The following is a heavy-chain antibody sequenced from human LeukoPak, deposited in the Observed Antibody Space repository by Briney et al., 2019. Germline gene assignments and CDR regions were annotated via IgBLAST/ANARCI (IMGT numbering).Heavy chain of an antibody. Sequence: PGGSLRLSCVASGFTFSSYWMSWVRQAPGKGLEWVANIKQDGSEKYYVDSVKGRFTISRDNAKNSLYLQMNSLRAEDTAVYYCARVGIAAAGYYYYYMDVWGKGTTVTVPS. D-gene: IGHD6-13*01. CDR2: IKQDGSEK. V-gene: IGHV3-7*01. CDR3: ARVGIAAAGYYYYYMDV. CDR1: GFTFSSYW. J-gene: IGHJ6*03.